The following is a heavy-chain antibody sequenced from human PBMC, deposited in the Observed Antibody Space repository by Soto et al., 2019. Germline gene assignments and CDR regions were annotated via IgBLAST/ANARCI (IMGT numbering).Heavy chain of an antibody. CDR3: ALRSMAVVPEY. D-gene: IGHD3-22*01. J-gene: IGHJ4*02. CDR2: LYYGRSA. CDR1: GDSISTYY. Sequence: QVQLQESGPGLVKPSETLSLTCAVSGDSISTYYCMWIRRPPGKGLESIGYLYYGRSANYNPSLKSRVTLSVDTSTNQCSLTLSSMTAADTAVYYCALRSMAVVPEYWGQGTLVTVSS. V-gene: IGHV4-59*01.